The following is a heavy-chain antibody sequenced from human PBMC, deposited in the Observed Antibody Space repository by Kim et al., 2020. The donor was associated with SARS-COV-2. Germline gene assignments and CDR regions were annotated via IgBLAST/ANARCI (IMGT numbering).Heavy chain of an antibody. D-gene: IGHD5-18*01. Sequence: GGSLRLSCAASGFTFSSYGMHWVRLAPGKGLEWVAVIWYDGSNKYYADSVKGRFTISRDNSKNTLYLQMNSLRAEDTAVYYCARDLRIQLWPNYYMDVWGKGTTVTVSS. CDR3: ARDLRIQLWPNYYMDV. CDR2: IWYDGSNK. CDR1: GFTFSSYG. V-gene: IGHV3-33*01. J-gene: IGHJ6*03.